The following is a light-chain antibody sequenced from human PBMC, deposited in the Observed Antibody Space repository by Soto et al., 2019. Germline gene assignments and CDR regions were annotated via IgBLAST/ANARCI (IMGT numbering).Light chain of an antibody. J-gene: IGKJ1*01. CDR1: QSVSNN. CDR3: QQYNNWWT. Sequence: EIVMTQSPATLSVSPGERATLSCRASQSVSNNLAWYQKKPGQAPRLLIYGASNRATGIPARFSGSGSGTEFNLTISSLQSEDFAFYYCQQYNNWWTFGQGTRVDIK. CDR2: GAS. V-gene: IGKV3-15*01.